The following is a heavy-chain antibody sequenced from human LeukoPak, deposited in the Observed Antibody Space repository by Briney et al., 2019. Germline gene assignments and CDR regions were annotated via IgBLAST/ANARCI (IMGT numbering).Heavy chain of an antibody. CDR2: ISSSSSTT. Sequence: GGSLRLSWVNTGSTFSSYSMNWVRQAPGKGLEWVSYISSSSSTTNYADSVKGRFTISRDNAKKSLYLQMNSLRAEDTAVYYCATVVVMDTSYWGQGTLVIVSS. J-gene: IGHJ4*02. CDR1: GSTFSSYS. V-gene: IGHV3-48*01. D-gene: IGHD2-15*01. CDR3: ATVVVMDTSY.